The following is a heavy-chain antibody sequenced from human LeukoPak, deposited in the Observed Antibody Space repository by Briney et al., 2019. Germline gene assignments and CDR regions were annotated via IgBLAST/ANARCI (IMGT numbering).Heavy chain of an antibody. V-gene: IGHV4-39*07. Sequence: SETLSLTCIVSGGSISSSNYYWGWIRQSPGKGLEWIGSIYSRGSTYYNPSLKSRVIVSSDMSKNQFSLMLNSVTAADTAVYYCARDSSGWYRWFDPWGQGTLVTVSS. CDR1: GGSISSSNYY. D-gene: IGHD6-19*01. CDR3: ARDSSGWYRWFDP. CDR2: IYSRGST. J-gene: IGHJ5*02.